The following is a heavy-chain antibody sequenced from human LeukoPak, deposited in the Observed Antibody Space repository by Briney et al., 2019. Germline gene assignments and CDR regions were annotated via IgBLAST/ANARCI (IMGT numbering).Heavy chain of an antibody. J-gene: IGHJ4*02. CDR1: GYTFTGYY. CDR2: LNPNSAGT. D-gene: IGHD3-22*01. CDR3: ARGGEWYYDSSTYRLFDY. V-gene: IGHV1-2*02. Sequence: GASVKVSCKASGYTFTGYYVHWVRQAPGQGLEWMGWLNPNSAGTSYPQKFQGRVTMSRDTSISTAYMELSRLRSDDTAVYYCARGGEWYYDSSTYRLFDYWGQGTLVTVS.